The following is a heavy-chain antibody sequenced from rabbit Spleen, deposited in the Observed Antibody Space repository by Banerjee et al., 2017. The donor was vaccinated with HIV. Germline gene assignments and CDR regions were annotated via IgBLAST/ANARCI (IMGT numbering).Heavy chain of an antibody. CDR2: IDGTIGAA. Sequence: QSLEESGGDLVKPGASLTLTCTASRFSFSSTYDMCWVRQAPGKGLEWIGCIDGTIGAAYYASWASGRFTISKTSSTTVTLQMTSLTAADTATYFCARDTGSSFSSYGMDLWGPGTLVTVS. D-gene: IGHD8-1*01. CDR1: RFSFSSTYD. CDR3: ARDTGSSFSSYGMDL. V-gene: IGHV1S40*01. J-gene: IGHJ6*01.